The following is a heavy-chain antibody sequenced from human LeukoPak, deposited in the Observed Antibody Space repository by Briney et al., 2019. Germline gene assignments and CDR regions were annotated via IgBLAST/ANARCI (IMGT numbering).Heavy chain of an antibody. V-gene: IGHV3-30-3*01. J-gene: IGHJ3*02. CDR1: GFTFSSYA. CDR3: AKTFGVYYYDSSGHFDI. CDR2: ISYDGSNK. D-gene: IGHD3-22*01. Sequence: PGGSLRLSCAASGFTFSSYAMHWVRQAPGKGLEWVAVISYDGSNKYYADSVKGRFTISRDNSKNTLYLQMNSLRAEDTAVYYCAKTFGVYYYDSSGHFDIWGQGTMVTVSS.